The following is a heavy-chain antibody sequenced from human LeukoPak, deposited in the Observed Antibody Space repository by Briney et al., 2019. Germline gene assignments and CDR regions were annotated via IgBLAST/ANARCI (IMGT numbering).Heavy chain of an antibody. Sequence: GGSLRLSCAASASTFSSYSMNWDRQAPGKGLEWVSSISSSSSYIYYADSVKGRFTISRDNAKNSLYLQMNSLRAEDTAVYYCARDLAVISYGGRTGDYFDYWGQGTLVTVSS. CDR2: ISSSSSYI. CDR3: ARDLAVISYGGRTGDYFDY. V-gene: IGHV3-21*01. J-gene: IGHJ4*02. CDR1: ASTFSSYS. D-gene: IGHD4-23*01.